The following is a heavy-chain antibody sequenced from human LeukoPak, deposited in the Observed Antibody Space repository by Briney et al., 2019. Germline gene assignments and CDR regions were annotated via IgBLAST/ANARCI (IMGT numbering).Heavy chain of an antibody. D-gene: IGHD3-10*01. CDR1: GITLSNYG. CDR2: LSGSGGGT. V-gene: IGHV3-23*01. J-gene: IGHJ4*02. CDR3: AKRGVVIRVILVGFHKEAYYFDS. Sequence: GGSLRLFCAVSGITLSNYGMSWVRQAPGKGLEWVAGLSGSGGGTNYADSVKGRFTISRDNAKNTLYLQMNSLRAEDTAVYFCAKRGVVIRVILVGFHKEAYYFDSWGQGALVTVSS.